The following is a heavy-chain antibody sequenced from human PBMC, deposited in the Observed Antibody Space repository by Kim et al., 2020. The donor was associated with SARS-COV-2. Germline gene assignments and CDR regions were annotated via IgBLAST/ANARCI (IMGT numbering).Heavy chain of an antibody. CDR3: AREDIVVVPAAIPYYYYYYMDV. D-gene: IGHD2-2*01. CDR2: INPSGGST. Sequence: ASVKVSCKASGYTFTSYYMHWVRQAPGQGLEWMGIINPSGGSTSYAQKFQGRVTMTRDTSTSTVYMELSSLRSEDTAVYYCAREDIVVVPAAIPYYYYYYMDVWGKGTTVTVSS. V-gene: IGHV1-46*01. CDR1: GYTFTSYY. J-gene: IGHJ6*03.